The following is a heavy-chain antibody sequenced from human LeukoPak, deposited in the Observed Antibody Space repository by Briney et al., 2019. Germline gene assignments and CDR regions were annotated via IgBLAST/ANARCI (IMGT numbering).Heavy chain of an antibody. CDR3: ATPAGPFGDYDC. J-gene: IGHJ4*02. D-gene: IGHD4-17*01. CDR1: GGSISGTSYY. V-gene: IGHV4-39*01. CDR2: IYYSGHT. Sequence: SETLSLTCTVPGGSISGTSYYWGWVRQPPGKGLEWLGSIYYSGHTSHNPSLTSRITISVNTSKNQFSLELTSVAAADLDVYYWATPAGPFGDYDCWGQGTLGTVSS.